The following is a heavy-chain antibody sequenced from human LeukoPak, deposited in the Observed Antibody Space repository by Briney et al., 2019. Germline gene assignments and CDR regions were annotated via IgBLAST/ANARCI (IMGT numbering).Heavy chain of an antibody. CDR3: ARGETVTHDLIYYFDY. Sequence: KPSETLSLTCAVYGGSFSGYYWSWIRQPPGKGLEWIGEINHSGSTNYNPSLKSRVTISVDTSKNQFSLKLSSVTAADTAVYYCARGETVTHDLIYYFDYWGQGTLVTVSS. CDR1: GGSFSGYY. V-gene: IGHV4-34*01. D-gene: IGHD4-17*01. CDR2: INHSGST. J-gene: IGHJ4*02.